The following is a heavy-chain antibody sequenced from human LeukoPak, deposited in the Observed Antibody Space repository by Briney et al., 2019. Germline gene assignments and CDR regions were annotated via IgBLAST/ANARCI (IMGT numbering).Heavy chain of an antibody. CDR2: IIPILGIA. D-gene: IGHD2-2*01. V-gene: IGHV1-69*04. CDR3: ARDRIVVVPAANSYYFDY. Sequence: SVKVSCKASGGTFSSYAISWVRQAPGQGLEWMGRIIPILGIANYAQKFQGRVTITADKSTSTAYMELSSLRSEDTAVYYCARDRIVVVPAANSYYFDYRGQGTLVTVSS. CDR1: GGTFSSYA. J-gene: IGHJ4*02.